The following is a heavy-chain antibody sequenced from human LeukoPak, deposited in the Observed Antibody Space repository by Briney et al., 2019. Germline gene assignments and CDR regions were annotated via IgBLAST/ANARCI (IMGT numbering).Heavy chain of an antibody. D-gene: IGHD6-19*01. J-gene: IGHJ6*02. CDR1: GYTFTGYY. CDR3: ARDRAVAGYYYYGMDV. Sequence: ASVKVSCKASGYTFTGYYMHWVRQAPGQGLEWMGWINPNSGGTNYAQKFQGRVTMTRDTSISTAYMELSRLRSDDTAVYCCARDRAVAGYYYYGMDVWGQGTTVTVSS. V-gene: IGHV1-2*02. CDR2: INPNSGGT.